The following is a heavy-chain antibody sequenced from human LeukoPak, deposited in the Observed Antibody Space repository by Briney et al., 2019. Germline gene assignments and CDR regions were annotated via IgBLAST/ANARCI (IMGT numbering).Heavy chain of an antibody. CDR3: ARLSGSSTGTFDY. V-gene: IGHV4-39*01. J-gene: IGHJ4*02. D-gene: IGHD1-26*01. CDR1: GGSISSSSYY. CDR2: IYYSGST. Sequence: PSETLSLTCTVSGGSISSSSYYWGWIRQPPGKGLEWIGSIYYSGSTYYNPSLKSRVTISVDTSKNQFSLKLSSVTAADTAVYYCARLSGSSTGTFDYWGQGALVTVSS.